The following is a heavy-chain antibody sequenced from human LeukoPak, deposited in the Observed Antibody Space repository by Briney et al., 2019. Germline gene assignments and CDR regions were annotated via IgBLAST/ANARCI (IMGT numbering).Heavy chain of an antibody. Sequence: GGSLRLSCAASGFTFSSYSMNWVRQAPGKGLEWVSSISSSSSYIYYADSVKGRFTISRDNAKNSLYLQMNSLRAEDTAVYYCARDGHSSGWYLGAFDIWGQGTMVTVSS. CDR1: GFTFSSYS. J-gene: IGHJ3*02. CDR2: ISSSSSYI. V-gene: IGHV3-21*01. D-gene: IGHD6-19*01. CDR3: ARDGHSSGWYLGAFDI.